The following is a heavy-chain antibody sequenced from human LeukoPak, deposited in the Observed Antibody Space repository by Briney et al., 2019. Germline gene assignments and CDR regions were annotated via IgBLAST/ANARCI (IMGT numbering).Heavy chain of an antibody. Sequence: GGSLRLSCAASGFTFNSYAMSWVRQAPGRGLEWVSGIGATGVSTFYGDSVKGRFTMSRDNSKNTLYLRMDSLRAEDTAVYYCAKDQGGYSAYGHLDYWGQGTLVTVSS. CDR2: IGATGVST. V-gene: IGHV3-23*01. CDR1: GFTFNSYA. J-gene: IGHJ4*02. CDR3: AKDQGGYSAYGHLDY. D-gene: IGHD5-12*01.